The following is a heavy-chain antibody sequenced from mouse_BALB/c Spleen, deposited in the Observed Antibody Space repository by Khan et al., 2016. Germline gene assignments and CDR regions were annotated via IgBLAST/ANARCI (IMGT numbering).Heavy chain of an antibody. V-gene: IGHV14-3*02. CDR2: IDPASDNT. CDR3: ASTSHGYYGALDY. Sequence: VQLQQSGAELVKPGASVTLSCTASGFNIKDTYMHWVKQRPEQGLEWIGRIDPASDNTKYDPKFQGKATITADTSSNTAYLQLSSLTSEDTAVYYWASTSHGYYGALDYWGQGTSVPVSS. J-gene: IGHJ4*01. CDR1: GFNIKDTY. D-gene: IGHD2-3*01.